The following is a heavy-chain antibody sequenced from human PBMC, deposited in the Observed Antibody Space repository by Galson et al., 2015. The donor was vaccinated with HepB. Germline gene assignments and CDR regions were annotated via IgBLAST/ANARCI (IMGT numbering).Heavy chain of an antibody. CDR2: IWYDGRNK. CDR3: ARGSDYSSGWYVVDY. V-gene: IGHV3-33*01. Sequence: SLRLSCAASGFTFSSYDIYWVRQAPGKGLEWVAVIWYDGRNKYYADSVKGRFTISRDNSKNTVYLQMNSLRAEGTAVYYCARGSDYSSGWYVVDYWGQGTLVTVSS. CDR1: GFTFSSYD. J-gene: IGHJ4*02. D-gene: IGHD6-19*01.